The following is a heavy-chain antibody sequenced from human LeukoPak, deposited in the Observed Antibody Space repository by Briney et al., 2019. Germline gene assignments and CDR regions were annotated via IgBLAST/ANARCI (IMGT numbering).Heavy chain of an antibody. D-gene: IGHD3-10*01. CDR1: GFTFSSYA. J-gene: IGHJ4*02. CDR2: ISGSGGGT. Sequence: GGSLRLSCAASGFTFSSYAMSWVRQAPGKGLEWVSAISGSGGGTYYADSVKGRFTISRDNSKNTLYLKMNSLRAEDTAVYYCAAEWLGEVDYWGQGTLVTVSS. V-gene: IGHV3-23*01. CDR3: AAEWLGEVDY.